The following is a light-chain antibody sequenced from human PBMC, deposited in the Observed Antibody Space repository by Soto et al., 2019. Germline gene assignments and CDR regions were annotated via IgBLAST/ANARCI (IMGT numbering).Light chain of an antibody. J-gene: IGKJ4*01. CDR2: DVS. CDR1: QSVSSN. V-gene: IGKV3D-15*01. Sequence: EIVMTQSPAPLSVSPGERATLSCRASQSVSSNFAWYQQRPAQAPRLLIYDVSTRATGVPTRFSGSGSGTEFTLTISSLQSEDFAVYYCQQYHDWPLTFGGGTRVEIK. CDR3: QQYHDWPLT.